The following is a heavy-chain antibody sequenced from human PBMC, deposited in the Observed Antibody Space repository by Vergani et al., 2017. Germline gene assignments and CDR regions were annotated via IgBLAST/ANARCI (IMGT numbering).Heavy chain of an antibody. CDR3: AKPQVLLWFGELFFDY. V-gene: IGHV3-23*04. D-gene: IGHD3-10*01. J-gene: IGHJ4*02. CDR2: ISGSGGST. Sequence: VQLVESGGGVVQPGRSLRLSCAASGFTFSSYAMSWVRQAPGKGLEWVSAISGSGGSTYYADSVKGRFTISRDNSKNTLYLQMNSLRAEDTAVYYCAKPQVLLWFGELFFDYWGQGTLVTVSS. CDR1: GFTFSSYA.